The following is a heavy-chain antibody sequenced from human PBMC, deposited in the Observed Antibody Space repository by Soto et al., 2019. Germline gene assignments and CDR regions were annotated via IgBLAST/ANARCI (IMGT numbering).Heavy chain of an antibody. V-gene: IGHV1-8*01. J-gene: IGHJ6*02. CDR2: MNPNSGNT. CDR3: ARVAHCSSTSCWYGLDV. D-gene: IGHD2-2*01. CDR1: GYXXXXYX. Sequence: QVQXVXSGAEVXXXXXXVXVSCXXXGYXXXXYXXNXXXXXXXXXXXXXGWMNPNSGNTGYAQKFQGRVTMTRNTSISTAYMELSSLRSEDTAVYYCARVAHCSSTSCWYGLDVWGQGTTVTVSS.